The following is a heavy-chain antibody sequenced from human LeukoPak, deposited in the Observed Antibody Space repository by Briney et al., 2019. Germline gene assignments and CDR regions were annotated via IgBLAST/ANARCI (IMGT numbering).Heavy chain of an antibody. V-gene: IGHV3-30-3*01. CDR1: GFTFSSYA. D-gene: IGHD3-10*01. CDR2: ISYDGSNK. CDR3: ARDRRFGESRYPDYYYGMDV. Sequence: GSLRLSCAASGFTFSSYAMHWVRQAPGKGLEWVAVISYDGSNKYYADSVKGRFTISRDNSKNTLYLQMNSLRAEDTAVYYCARDRRFGESRYPDYYYGMDVWGQGTTVTVSS. J-gene: IGHJ6*02.